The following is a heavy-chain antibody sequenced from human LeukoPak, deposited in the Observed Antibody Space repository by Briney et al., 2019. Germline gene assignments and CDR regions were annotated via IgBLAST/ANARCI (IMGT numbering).Heavy chain of an antibody. J-gene: IGHJ3*02. D-gene: IGHD3-16*02. CDR1: GYTFSHYS. V-gene: IGHV3-21*01. CDR3: VSGNDPDSAWENYRLDAFDI. Sequence: GGSLRLSCAASGYTFSHYSVNWVRQAPGKGLEWVSSISSTSDYIYYADSVKGRFTISRDDTKSSLYLQMDSLRAEDTAVYYCVSGNDPDSAWENYRLDAFDIWGQGTTVIVSS. CDR2: ISSTSDYI.